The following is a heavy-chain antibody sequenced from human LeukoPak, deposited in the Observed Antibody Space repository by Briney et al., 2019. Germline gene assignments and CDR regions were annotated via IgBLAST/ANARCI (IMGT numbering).Heavy chain of an antibody. CDR3: ARELPREVTLDY. V-gene: IGHV3-74*01. J-gene: IGHJ4*01. CDR1: EFTFFSYG. Sequence: PGGSLRLSCVASEFTFFSYGMQWVRQAPGKGLAWVSRIFTDGSTTSYADSVKGRFTISRDNAKNTLYLQMNSLRAEDTAVYYCARELPREVTLDYWGQGTLVTVSP. D-gene: IGHD2-21*02. CDR2: IFTDGSTT.